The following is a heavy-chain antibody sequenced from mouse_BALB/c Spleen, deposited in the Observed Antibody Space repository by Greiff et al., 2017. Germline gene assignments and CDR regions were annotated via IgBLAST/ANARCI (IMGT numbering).Heavy chain of an antibody. CDR1: GFTFTDYY. J-gene: IGHJ2*01. Sequence: EVQLVESGGGLVQPGGSLRLSCATSGFTFTDYYMSWVRQPPGKALEWLGFIRNKANGYTTEYSASVKGRFTISRDNSQSILYLQMNTLRAEDSATYYCARDNYGYVRDYYFDYWGQGTTLTVSS. CDR3: ARDNYGYVRDYYFDY. V-gene: IGHV7-3*02. CDR2: IRNKANGYTT. D-gene: IGHD1-2*01.